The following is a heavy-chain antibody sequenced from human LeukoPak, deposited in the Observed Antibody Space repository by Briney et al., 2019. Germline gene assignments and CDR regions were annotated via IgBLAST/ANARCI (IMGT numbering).Heavy chain of an antibody. CDR3: ARGSSSWCGRDAFDI. CDR2: ISSSSSYI. Sequence: GGSLRLSCAASGFTFSSYAMSWVRQAPGKGLEWVSSISSSSSYIYYADSVKGRFTISRDNAKNSLYLQMNSLRAEDTAVYYCARGSSSWCGRDAFDIWGQGTMVTVSS. CDR1: GFTFSSYA. V-gene: IGHV3-21*01. D-gene: IGHD6-13*01. J-gene: IGHJ3*02.